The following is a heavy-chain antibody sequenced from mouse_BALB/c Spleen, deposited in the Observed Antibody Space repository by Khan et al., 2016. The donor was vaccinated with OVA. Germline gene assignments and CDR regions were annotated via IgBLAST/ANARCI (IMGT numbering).Heavy chain of an antibody. CDR3: GRAGYGGFAY. CDR1: GFTFSDYY. J-gene: IGHJ3*01. V-gene: IGHV5-4*02. Sequence: EVELVESGGGLVKPGGSLKLSCAASGFTFSDYYMYWVRQTPEKRLEWVATISDGGSYTYYPDIVKGRFTISRDNAKNNLYLQMSSLKYEDTAMNYCGRAGYGGFAYWGQGTLVTVSA. CDR2: ISDGGSYT. D-gene: IGHD1-1*02.